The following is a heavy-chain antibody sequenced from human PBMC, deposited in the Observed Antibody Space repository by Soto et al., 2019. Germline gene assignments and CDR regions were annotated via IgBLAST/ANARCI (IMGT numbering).Heavy chain of an antibody. CDR1: GFTVSSNY. D-gene: IGHD3-10*01. Sequence: PGGSLRLSCAASGFTVSSNYMSWVRQAPGKGLEWVSVIYSGGSTYYADSVKGRFTISRDNSKNTLYLQMNSLRAEDTAVYYCAREAEELLWFGELSSYYFYMDVWGKGTTVTVSS. J-gene: IGHJ6*03. V-gene: IGHV3-66*01. CDR2: IYSGGST. CDR3: AREAEELLWFGELSSYYFYMDV.